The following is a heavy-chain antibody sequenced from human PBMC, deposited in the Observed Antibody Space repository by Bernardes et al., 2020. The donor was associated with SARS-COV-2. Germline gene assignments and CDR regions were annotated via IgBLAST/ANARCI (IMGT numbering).Heavy chain of an antibody. CDR1: GFTFSCYA. V-gene: IGHV3-23*01. CDR3: AKDPRTKAVAVAGTTYFDY. CDR2: ISGSGAVP. J-gene: IGHJ4*02. D-gene: IGHD6-13*01. Sequence: GGSLRLSCAASGFTFSCYAMSWVRQAPGKGLELVSLISGSGAVPSYADSVKGRFTISRDNSKNTLYLQMNTLSAEDTAVYYCAKDPRTKAVAVAGTTYFDYWGLGTLVTVSS.